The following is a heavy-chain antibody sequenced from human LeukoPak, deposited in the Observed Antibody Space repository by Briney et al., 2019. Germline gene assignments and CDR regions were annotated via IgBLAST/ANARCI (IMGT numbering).Heavy chain of an antibody. Sequence: KPGGSLRLSCKGSGYSFTSYWIGWVRQMPGKGLEWMGIIYPGDSDTRYSPSFQGQVTISADKSISTAYLQWSSLKASDTAMYYCARLVSSSWYAYYWGQGTLVTVSS. J-gene: IGHJ4*02. CDR1: GYSFTSYW. V-gene: IGHV5-51*01. D-gene: IGHD6-13*01. CDR3: ARLVSSSWYAYY. CDR2: IYPGDSDT.